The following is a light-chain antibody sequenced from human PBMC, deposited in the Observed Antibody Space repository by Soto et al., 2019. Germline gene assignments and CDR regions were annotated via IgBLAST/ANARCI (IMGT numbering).Light chain of an antibody. CDR3: QHYNNWPLFT. J-gene: IGKJ3*01. Sequence: EIVMTQSPATLSVSPGERATLSCRASQSVSSDLAWYQQKPGQAPRLLIFGASTRATGIPVRFSGSGSGTEFTLTISSLQSEDFCFYYCQHYNNWPLFTFGPVTKVDFK. CDR2: GAS. V-gene: IGKV3-15*01. CDR1: QSVSSD.